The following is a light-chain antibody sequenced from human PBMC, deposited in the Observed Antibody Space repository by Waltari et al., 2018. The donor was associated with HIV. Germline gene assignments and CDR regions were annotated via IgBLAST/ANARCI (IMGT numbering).Light chain of an antibody. J-gene: IGLJ2*01. CDR2: DVS. Sequence: ASVSGSPGQSITISCTGTSSDVGGYHYVSWYQQHPGKAPKLMIYDVSKRPSGVSNRFSGSKSGNTASLTISGLQAEDEADYYCSSYTSSSVVFGGGTKLTVL. CDR3: SSYTSSSVV. CDR1: SSDVGGYHY. V-gene: IGLV2-14*01.